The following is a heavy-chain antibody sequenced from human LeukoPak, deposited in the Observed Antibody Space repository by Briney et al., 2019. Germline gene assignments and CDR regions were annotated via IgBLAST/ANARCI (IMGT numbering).Heavy chain of an antibody. CDR1: RFTFSSYW. J-gene: IGHJ4*02. V-gene: IGHV3-74*01. CDR3: AREYSSSSGRVFDC. Sequence: GGSLRLSCAASRFTFSSYWMHWVRQPPGKGLVWVSRISTDGSSTTYADSVKGRFTVSRDSAKNTLYLQMNSLRAEDTAVYYCAREYSSSSGRVFDCWGQGTLVTVSS. D-gene: IGHD6-6*01. CDR2: ISTDGSST.